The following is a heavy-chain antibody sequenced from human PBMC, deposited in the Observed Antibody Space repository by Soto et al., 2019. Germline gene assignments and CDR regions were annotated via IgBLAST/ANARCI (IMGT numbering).Heavy chain of an antibody. V-gene: IGHV1-69*12. CDR3: ARGPYYYDSSGYPPFDY. D-gene: IGHD3-22*01. CDR2: IIPIFGTA. Sequence: QVQLVQSGAEVKKPGSSVKVSCKASGGTFSSYAISWVRQAPGQRLEWMGGIIPIFGTANYAQKFQGRVTITADESTSTAYMELSSLRSEDTAVYYCARGPYYYDSSGYPPFDYWGQGTLVTVSS. J-gene: IGHJ4*02. CDR1: GGTFSSYA.